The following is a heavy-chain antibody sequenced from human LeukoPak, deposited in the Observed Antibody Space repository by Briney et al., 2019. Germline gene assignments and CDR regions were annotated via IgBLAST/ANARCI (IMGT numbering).Heavy chain of an antibody. J-gene: IGHJ4*02. Sequence: SGPTLVNPTQTLTLTCTFSGFSLSTSGVVVGWIRQPPGKALAWLVFIYWNDDKRYSPSLKSRLTITKDTSKSQVVLTMSNMDPVDTATYYCAHRARYSSGWYYFDYWGQGTLVTV. CDR3: AHRARYSSGWYYFDY. CDR2: IYWNDDK. D-gene: IGHD6-19*01. CDR1: GFSLSTSGVV. V-gene: IGHV2-5*01.